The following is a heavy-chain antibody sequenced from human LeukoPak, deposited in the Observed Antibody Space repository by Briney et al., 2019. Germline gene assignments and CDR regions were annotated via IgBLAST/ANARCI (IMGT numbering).Heavy chain of an antibody. CDR1: GGSFSGYY. J-gene: IGHJ4*02. CDR2: INHSGST. V-gene: IGHV4-34*01. Sequence: PSETLSLTCAVYGGSFSGYYWSWIRQPPGKGLEWIGEINHSGSTNYNPSLKSRVTISVDTSKNQFSLKLSSVTAADTAEYYCARGPSQMDTAMGYYFDYLGQGTLVTVSS. CDR3: ARGPSQMDTAMGYYFDY. D-gene: IGHD5-18*01.